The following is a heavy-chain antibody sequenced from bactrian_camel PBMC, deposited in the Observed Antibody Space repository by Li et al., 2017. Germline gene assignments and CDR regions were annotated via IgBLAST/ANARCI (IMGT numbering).Heavy chain of an antibody. V-gene: IGHV3-2*01. D-gene: IGHD4*01. CDR3: AARLAGYEDDYRRSETFGY. J-gene: IGHJ6*01. CDR1: GHTYDYNF. Sequence: QVQLVESGGGSVQAGGSLRLSCAASGHTYDYNFMGWFRQAPGKEREGVAIIYNGGRNIYYADSVKGRFTISQDNAEKTLYLQMNNLKPEDTAMYYCAARLAGYEDDYRRSETFGYWGQGTQVTVS. CDR2: IYNGGRNI.